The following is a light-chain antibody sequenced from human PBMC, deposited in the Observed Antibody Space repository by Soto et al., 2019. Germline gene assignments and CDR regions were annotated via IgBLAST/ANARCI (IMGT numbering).Light chain of an antibody. CDR2: EVS. CDR3: SSYAGSNNLV. V-gene: IGLV2-8*01. Sequence: QSVLTQPPSASGSPGQSVTISCTGTSSDVGGYTYVSWYQQHPGKAPKLMIYEVSKRPSGVPDRFSGSKSGNTASLTVSGLHAEDEADYYCSSYAGSNNLVFGGGTKVTVL. CDR1: SSDVGGYTY. J-gene: IGLJ2*01.